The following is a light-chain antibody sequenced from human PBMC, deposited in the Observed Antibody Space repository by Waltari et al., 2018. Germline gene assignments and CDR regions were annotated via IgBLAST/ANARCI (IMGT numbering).Light chain of an antibody. CDR2: AAS. CDR1: QAINSF. V-gene: IGKV1-39*01. CDR3: QQSYSAPFA. Sequence: DIQMTQFPSSLSASIRDRVTITCRASQAINSFLNWYQQKPGKAPKLLIFAASSLQGGVPPRFSGSGSGTDFALTITNLQPDDFATYYCQQSYSAPFAFGPGTKVDI. J-gene: IGKJ3*01.